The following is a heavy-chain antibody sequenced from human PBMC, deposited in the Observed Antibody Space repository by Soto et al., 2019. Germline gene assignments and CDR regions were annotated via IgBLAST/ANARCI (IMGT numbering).Heavy chain of an antibody. J-gene: IGHJ3*01. D-gene: IGHD3-22*01. Sequence: GGSLRLGCVASGFSFRGYNMNWVRQAPGKGLEWVSPISGSSSYIYYADSVKGRFTISRDNAKNSLYLQMNSLRAEDTAVYYCARVVYYDNSAFGLWGRGTMVTVSS. CDR2: ISGSSSYI. V-gene: IGHV3-21*01. CDR1: GFSFRGYN. CDR3: ARVVYYDNSAFGL.